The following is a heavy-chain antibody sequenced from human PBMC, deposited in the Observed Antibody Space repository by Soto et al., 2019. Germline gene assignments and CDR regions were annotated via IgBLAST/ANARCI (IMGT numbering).Heavy chain of an antibody. J-gene: IGHJ4*02. CDR3: ARGPSYCSGGSCYSEY. D-gene: IGHD2-15*01. CDR1: GCTFSDYS. CDR2: ISRRSDYI. V-gene: IGHV3-21*01. Sequence: GVSLRLSCAAAGCTFSDYSMNWVRQAPGKGLEWVSSISRRSDYIYYADSVKGRFTVSRDDAKNSLYLQMGSLRAEDTAIYYCARGPSYCSGGSCYSEYWGQGTLDTVSS.